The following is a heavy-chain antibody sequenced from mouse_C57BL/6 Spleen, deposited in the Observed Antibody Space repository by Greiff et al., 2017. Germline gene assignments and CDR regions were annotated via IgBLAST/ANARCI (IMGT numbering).Heavy chain of an antibody. V-gene: IGHV1-52*01. J-gene: IGHJ1*03. D-gene: IGHD1-1*01. CDR3: ARLYGSSYRYVDV. Sequence: QVQLQQPGAELVRPGSSVKLSCKASGYTFTSYWMHWVKQRPIQGLEWIGNIDPSDSETHYNQKFKDKATLTVDKSSSTAYMQLSSLTSEDSAVYYCARLYGSSYRYVDVWGTGTTVTVSS. CDR1: GYTFTSYW. CDR2: IDPSDSET.